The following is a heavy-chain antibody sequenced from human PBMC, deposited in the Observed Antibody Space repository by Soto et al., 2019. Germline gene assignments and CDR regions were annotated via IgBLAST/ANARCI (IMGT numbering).Heavy chain of an antibody. CDR3: ARGPDTDHFDY. D-gene: IGHD5-18*01. V-gene: IGHV1-3*01. CDR2: INAGNDNP. J-gene: IGHJ4*02. Sequence: PGQRLEWMGWINAGNDNPKYSQKVQGRVTITRDTSASTAYMELSSLRSEDTAVYYCARGPDTDHFDYWGQGTLVTVSS.